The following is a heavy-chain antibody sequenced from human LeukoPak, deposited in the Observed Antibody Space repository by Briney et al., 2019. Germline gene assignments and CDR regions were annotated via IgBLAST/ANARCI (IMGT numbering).Heavy chain of an antibody. D-gene: IGHD3-9*01. Sequence: PGASLRLSCAASGFTFSNYAMSWVRQAPGQGLKSFSAIVGSGSSTYYADSGKGRVTISRDNSKNTLYLQLNRLRAEDTAVYYCAKWGDYDILTGYYDSDYWGQGTLVTVSS. V-gene: IGHV3-23*01. CDR3: AKWGDYDILTGYYDSDY. CDR2: IVGSGSST. CDR1: GFTFSNYA. J-gene: IGHJ4*02.